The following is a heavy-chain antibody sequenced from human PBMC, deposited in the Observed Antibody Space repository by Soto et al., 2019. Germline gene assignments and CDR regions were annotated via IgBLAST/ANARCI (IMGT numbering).Heavy chain of an antibody. V-gene: IGHV4-31*03. CDR1: GGSISRDDFY. CDR3: ARGIYMFGEVYLDS. J-gene: IGHJ4*02. D-gene: IGHD3-3*02. Sequence: QVRLQQSGPGLVRPSLTLALTCSVSGGSISRDDFYWTWLRRHPGRGLEWIGYIFHRGSTKFNPTIQSRVSMSLDTSQNRFSLTLRSVTAADTAVYFCARGIYMFGEVYLDSWGLGSMVTVSS. CDR2: IFHRGST.